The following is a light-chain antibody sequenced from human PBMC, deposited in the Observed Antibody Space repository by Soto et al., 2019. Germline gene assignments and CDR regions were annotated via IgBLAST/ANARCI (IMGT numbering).Light chain of an antibody. Sequence: AIQMTQSPSSLSASVGDRVTITCRASQGIRNDLGWYQQKPGKAPKLLIYAASTLHSGVPSRFSRSGSGTEFTLTTSSLQPEDCATYYCLQDDTYPLTFGGGTKVEIK. J-gene: IGKJ4*01. CDR3: LQDDTYPLT. V-gene: IGKV1-6*01. CDR1: QGIRND. CDR2: AAS.